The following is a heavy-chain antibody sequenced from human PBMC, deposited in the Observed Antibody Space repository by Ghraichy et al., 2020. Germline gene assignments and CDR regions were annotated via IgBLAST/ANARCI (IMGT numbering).Heavy chain of an antibody. D-gene: IGHD1-26*01. V-gene: IGHV3-23*01. J-gene: IGHJ6*03. CDR2: ISGSGDST. CDR1: GFTFSTSFSSYT. Sequence: GSLRLSCAASGFTFSTSFSSYTMSWVRQAPGKGLEWVSGISGSGDSTYYADSVKGRFTISRDNSKNTLYLQMNSLRAEDTAVYYCVKDRGSGSFYYYYYMDVWGKGTTVTVSS. CDR3: VKDRGSGSFYYYYYMDV.